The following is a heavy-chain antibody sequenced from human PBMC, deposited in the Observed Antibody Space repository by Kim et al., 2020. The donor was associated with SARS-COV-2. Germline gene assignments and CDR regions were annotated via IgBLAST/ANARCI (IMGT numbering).Heavy chain of an antibody. CDR3: TTIVVPFGY. V-gene: IGHV3-15*01. Sequence: GGSLRLSCVGSGFTFSNTWMRWVRQAPGKGLEWVARIKSIPDGGAVDYAASVEGRFTISRDDSKNRVFLQMNNLKTEDTAVYYCTTIVVPFGYWGQGTLVTVSS. CDR1: GFTFSNTW. CDR2: IKSIPDGGAV. J-gene: IGHJ4*02. D-gene: IGHD1-26*01.